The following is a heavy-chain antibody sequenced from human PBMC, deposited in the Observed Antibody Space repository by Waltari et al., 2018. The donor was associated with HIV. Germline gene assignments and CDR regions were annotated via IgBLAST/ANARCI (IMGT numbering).Heavy chain of an antibody. J-gene: IGHJ4*02. D-gene: IGHD3-3*01. CDR3: ARGEEWLLRLFDY. CDR2: IYYSWST. Sequence: QLQLQESGPGLVKPSETLSLPCTVSGGSISSSSYSWGWLLQAPGKGLEWIGSIYYSWSTYYNPSLKSRVIISVDTSKNQFSLKLSSVTAADTAVYYCARGEEWLLRLFDYWGQGTLVTVSS. V-gene: IGHV4-39*01. CDR1: GGSISSSSYS.